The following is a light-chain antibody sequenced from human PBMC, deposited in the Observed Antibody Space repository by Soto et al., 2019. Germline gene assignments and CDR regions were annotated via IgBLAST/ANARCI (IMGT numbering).Light chain of an antibody. CDR2: RNN. V-gene: IGLV1-47*01. Sequence: QSVLTQPPSASGTPGQRVTISCSGSSSNIGSNYVYWYQQLPGTDPKLLIYRNNQRPSGVPDRFSGSKSGTSGSLAISGLRSEDEADYYCAAWDDSLSGSYVFGTGTKLTVL. CDR1: SSNIGSNY. J-gene: IGLJ1*01. CDR3: AAWDDSLSGSYV.